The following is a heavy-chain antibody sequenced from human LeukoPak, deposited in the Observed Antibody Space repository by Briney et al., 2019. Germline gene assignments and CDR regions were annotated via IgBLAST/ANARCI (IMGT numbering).Heavy chain of an antibody. Sequence: ASVTVSCKASGYTFTGYYMHWVRQAPGQGLEWMGWINPNSGGTNYAQKFQGRVTMTRDTSISTAYMELSRLRSDDTAVYYCARDRSDIVVDRDVFDYWGQGTLVTVSS. CDR3: ARDRSDIVVDRDVFDY. J-gene: IGHJ4*02. D-gene: IGHD2-15*01. V-gene: IGHV1-2*02. CDR1: GYTFTGYY. CDR2: INPNSGGT.